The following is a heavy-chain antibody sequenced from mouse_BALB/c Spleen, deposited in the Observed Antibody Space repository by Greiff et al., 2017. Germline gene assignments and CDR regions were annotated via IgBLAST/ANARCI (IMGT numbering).Heavy chain of an antibody. D-gene: IGHD2-14*01. CDR3: TSYDGTGYYAMDY. J-gene: IGHJ4*01. CDR1: GFTFSSYW. CDR2: IRLKSDNYAT. V-gene: IGHV6-6*02. Sequence: EVMLVESGGGLVQPGGSMKLSCVASGFTFSSYWMSWVRQSPEKGLEWVAEIRLKSDNYATHYAESVKGKFTISRDDSKSRLYLQMNSLRAEDTGIYYCTSYDGTGYYAMDYWGQGTSVTVSS.